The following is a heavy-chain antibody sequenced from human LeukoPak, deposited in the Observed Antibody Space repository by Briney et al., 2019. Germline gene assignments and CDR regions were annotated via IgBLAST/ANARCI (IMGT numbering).Heavy chain of an antibody. V-gene: IGHV1-18*01. D-gene: IGHD1-26*01. CDR3: ARVPWGPSGSIVVWELPD. J-gene: IGHJ4*02. Sequence: GASVKVSCEASGYTFTSYGISWVRQAPGQGLEWMGWISAYNGNTNYAQKLQGKVTMTTDTSTGTAYMELRSLRSDDTAVYYCARVPWGPSGSIVVWELPDCGQGTLVTVSS. CDR2: ISAYNGNT. CDR1: GYTFTSYG.